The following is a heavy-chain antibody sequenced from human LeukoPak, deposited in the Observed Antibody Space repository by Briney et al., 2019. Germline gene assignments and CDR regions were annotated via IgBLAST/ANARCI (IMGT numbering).Heavy chain of an antibody. V-gene: IGHV4-4*07. CDR3: ARHHAHSSGWYVFYFDY. D-gene: IGHD6-19*01. Sequence: SETLSLTCTVSGGSISSYYWSWIRQPAGNGLEWIGRIYTSGSTNYNPSLKSRVTMSVDTSKNQFSLKLSSVTAADTAVYYCARHHAHSSGWYVFYFDYWGQGTLVTVSS. J-gene: IGHJ4*02. CDR2: IYTSGST. CDR1: GGSISSYY.